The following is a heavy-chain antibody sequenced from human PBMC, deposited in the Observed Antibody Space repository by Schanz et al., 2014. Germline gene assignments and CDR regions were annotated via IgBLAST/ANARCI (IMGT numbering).Heavy chain of an antibody. Sequence: QVQLQESGPGQVRPSETLSLTCTVSGSDIRGFHWSWIRQSPVKGLEWIGYITYSGGTNHNASLKSRVTISVDTSKNQFSLKLSSVTAADTAVYYCARDVGGCSSSTSCYAFEIWGQGTMVTVSS. D-gene: IGHD2-2*01. J-gene: IGHJ3*02. V-gene: IGHV4-59*12. CDR2: ITYSGGT. CDR1: GSDIRGFH. CDR3: ARDVGGCSSSTSCYAFEI.